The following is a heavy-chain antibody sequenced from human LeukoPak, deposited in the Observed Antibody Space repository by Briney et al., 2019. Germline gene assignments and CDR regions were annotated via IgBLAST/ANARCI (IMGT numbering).Heavy chain of an antibody. CDR2: ISAYNGNT. V-gene: IGHV1-18*01. D-gene: IGHD3-3*01. CDR3: ARDGYDFWSGSSDSFDY. J-gene: IGHJ4*02. CDR1: GYTFTSYG. Sequence: ASVKVSCKASGYTFTSYGISWVRQAPGQGLEWMGWISAYNGNTNYAQKLQGRVTMTTDTSTSTAYMELRSLRSDDTAVYYCARDGYDFWSGSSDSFDYWGQGTLVTVSS.